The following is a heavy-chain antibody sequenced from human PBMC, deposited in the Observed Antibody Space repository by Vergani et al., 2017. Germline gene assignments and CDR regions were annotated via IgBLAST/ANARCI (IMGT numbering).Heavy chain of an antibody. Sequence: QVQLQQWGAGLLTPSETLSLPCAVYGGSFSGYYWSWIRQPPGKGLEWIGEIYHSGSTNYNPSLKSRVTVSVDKSKNQFSLKLSSVTAADTAVYYCASDLTTVTVPYYYYYMDVWGKGTTVTVSS. CDR3: ASDLTTVTVPYYYYYMDV. CDR2: IYHSGST. D-gene: IGHD4-11*01. CDR1: GGSFSGYY. V-gene: IGHV4-34*01. J-gene: IGHJ6*03.